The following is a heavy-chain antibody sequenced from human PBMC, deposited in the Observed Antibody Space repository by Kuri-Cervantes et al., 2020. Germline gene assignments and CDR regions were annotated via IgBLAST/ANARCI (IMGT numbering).Heavy chain of an antibody. CDR2: INPNGGGT. CDR1: GYMFTGYY. Sequence: ASVKVSCKASGYMFTGYYMHWVRQAPGQGLEWMGWINPNGGGTNHAQKFQGRVTMTEDTSTDTAYMELSSLRSEDTAVYYCAAGDLRFLEWVDYWGQGTLVTVSS. CDR3: AAGDLRFLEWVDY. J-gene: IGHJ4*02. D-gene: IGHD3-3*01. V-gene: IGHV1-2*02.